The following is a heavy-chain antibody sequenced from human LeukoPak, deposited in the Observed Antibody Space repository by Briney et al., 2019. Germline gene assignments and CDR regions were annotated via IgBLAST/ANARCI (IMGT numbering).Heavy chain of an antibody. D-gene: IGHD5-18*01. Sequence: GGSLRLSCATSGFPFETNAMSWVRQAPGKGLEWVATIGNTETFYADSVTGRFTISRDNSKNTVNLQMNRLRVEDTAIYYCAKDWIQFNRVFDCFDSWGQGTLGTVSS. CDR3: AKDWIQFNRVFDCFDS. V-gene: IGHV3-23*01. CDR2: IGNTET. J-gene: IGHJ4*02. CDR1: GFPFETNA.